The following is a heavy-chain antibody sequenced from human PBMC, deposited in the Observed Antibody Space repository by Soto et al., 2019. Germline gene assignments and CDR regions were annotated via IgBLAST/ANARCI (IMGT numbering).Heavy chain of an antibody. Sequence: QVQLQESGPGLVKPSETLSLTCNVSGDSVSSANYYWTWIRQPPGKGLEWIGYIYSSGSTNYNPSLKSRVTISVDTSRNQFSLKLTSVTAADTAVYYCARDIRGYSRAFDYWGQGTLVTVSS. V-gene: IGHV4-61*01. CDR1: GDSVSSANYY. CDR3: ARDIRGYSRAFDY. CDR2: IYSSGST. J-gene: IGHJ4*02. D-gene: IGHD5-18*01.